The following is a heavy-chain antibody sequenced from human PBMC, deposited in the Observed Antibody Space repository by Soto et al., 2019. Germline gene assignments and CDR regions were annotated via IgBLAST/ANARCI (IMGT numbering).Heavy chain of an antibody. CDR1: GFTFSGSS. CDR2: INTLSTTM. J-gene: IGHJ4*02. V-gene: IGHV3-48*01. CDR3: TGGGVSSGPGY. D-gene: IGHD3-22*01. Sequence: EVQLVESGGGLVQPGGSLRLSCAASGFTFSGSSMNWIRQAPGKGLEWISYINTLSTTMYYADSVKGRFSISRDNAKNSLYLQMNSLRADDTAIYYCTGGGVSSGPGYWGQETLVTVSS.